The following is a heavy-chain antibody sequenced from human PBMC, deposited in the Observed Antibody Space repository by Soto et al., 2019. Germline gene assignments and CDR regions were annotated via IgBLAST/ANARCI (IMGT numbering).Heavy chain of an antibody. CDR3: AILSN. D-gene: IGHD6-6*01. J-gene: IGHJ4*02. CDR1: GFTVSSNY. V-gene: IGHV3-53*01. Sequence: PGGSLRLSCAASGFTVSSNYMNWVRQAPGKGLEWVSIIYSDGTTSYAASVKGRFTISRDNFKNTLHLQMNSLRAEDTAVYYCAILSNWGQGTLVTVSS. CDR2: IYSDGTT.